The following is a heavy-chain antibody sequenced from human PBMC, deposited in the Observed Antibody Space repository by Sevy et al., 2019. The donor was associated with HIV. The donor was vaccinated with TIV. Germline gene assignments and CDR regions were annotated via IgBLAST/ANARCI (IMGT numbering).Heavy chain of an antibody. J-gene: IGHJ4*02. Sequence: GGSLRLSCAASGFTFTYAWMSWVRQAPGKGLEWVGRIKSKADGGTTDNAAPVKGRFTISRDDSKNTLSLQMNGLTTEDTAVYYCARDHSSYGSVRFDNWGQGTLVTVSS. D-gene: IGHD5-18*01. CDR2: IKSKADGGTT. V-gene: IGHV3-15*01. CDR1: GFTFTYAW. CDR3: ARDHSSYGSVRFDN.